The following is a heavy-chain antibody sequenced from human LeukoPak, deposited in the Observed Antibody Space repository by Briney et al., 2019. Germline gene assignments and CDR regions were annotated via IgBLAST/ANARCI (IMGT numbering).Heavy chain of an antibody. CDR2: MYTSGAT. J-gene: IGHJ6*03. Sequence: SETLSLTCTVSGDSISNYYWSWIRQPAGKGLEWIGRMYTSGATNYNPSLKSRVIMSVDTSKNQLSLRLTSVTAADRGVYYCAREGPSASTSFYYFMDVWGKGTTVTVSS. V-gene: IGHV4-4*07. CDR3: AREGPSASTSFYYFMDV. CDR1: GDSISNYY.